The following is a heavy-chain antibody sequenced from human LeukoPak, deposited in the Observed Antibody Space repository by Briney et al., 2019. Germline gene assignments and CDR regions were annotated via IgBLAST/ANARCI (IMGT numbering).Heavy chain of an antibody. J-gene: IGHJ4*02. CDR1: GFTFSSYW. D-gene: IGHD2-2*01. CDR3: AREGIVVPAAMLL. V-gene: IGHV3-7*01. Sequence: GGSLRLSCAASGFTFSSYWMSWVRQAPGKGLEWVANIKQDGSEKYCVDSVKGRFTISRDNAKNSLYLQMNSLRAEDTAVYYCAREGIVVPAAMLLWGQGTLVTVSS. CDR2: IKQDGSEK.